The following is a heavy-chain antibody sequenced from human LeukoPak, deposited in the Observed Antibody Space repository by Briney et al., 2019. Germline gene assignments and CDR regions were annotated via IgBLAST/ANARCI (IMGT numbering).Heavy chain of an antibody. J-gene: IGHJ3*02. V-gene: IGHV4-4*07. D-gene: IGHD2-2*01. CDR2: IYTSGST. Sequence: SETLSLTCTVSNDSFSIYYWSWIRQPAGKGLEWIGRIYTSGSTNYNPSLKSRVTMSVDTSKNQFSLKLSSVTAADTAVYYCARDHGVPAASDAFDIWGQGTMVTVSS. CDR3: ARDHGVPAASDAFDI. CDR1: NDSFSIYY.